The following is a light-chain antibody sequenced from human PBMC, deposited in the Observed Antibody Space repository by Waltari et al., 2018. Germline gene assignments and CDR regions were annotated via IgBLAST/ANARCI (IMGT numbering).Light chain of an antibody. CDR1: QAIDNW. CDR3: EQHYNYPRT. Sequence: DIQMTQSPSSLSASVGDRITITCQASQAIDNWLAWYQQRPGKAPTLLIYLASTLHTGVPSRFSGSGSGTEFTLTINSLQPEDFATYYCEQHYNYPRTFGQGTGVEIK. V-gene: IGKV1-9*01. J-gene: IGKJ1*01. CDR2: LAS.